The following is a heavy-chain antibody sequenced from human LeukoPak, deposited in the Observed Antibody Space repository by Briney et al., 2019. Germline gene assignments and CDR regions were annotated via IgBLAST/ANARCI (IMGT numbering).Heavy chain of an antibody. CDR1: GFSFSSRA. V-gene: IGHV3-7*03. Sequence: GGSLRLSCAASGFSFSSRAMSWVRQAPGKGLEWVANIKQDGSDKYYVDSVKGRFTISRDDAKNSVYLQMNSLRVEDTAVYYCARDGIDYWGQGTLVTVSS. CDR3: ARDGIDY. CDR2: IKQDGSDK. J-gene: IGHJ4*02.